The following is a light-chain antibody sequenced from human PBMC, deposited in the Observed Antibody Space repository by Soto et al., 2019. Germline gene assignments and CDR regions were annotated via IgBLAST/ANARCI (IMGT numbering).Light chain of an antibody. CDR2: EVT. J-gene: IGLJ1*01. CDR1: SSDFGGYDY. CDR3: SSYTGGNPSYV. V-gene: IGLV2-8*01. Sequence: SVLSQPSSVSGSPGQSITISCTGSSSDFGGYDYVSWYQQHPGKAPKLMIYEVTIRPSGVSDRFSGSKSGDTASLTVSGLQAEDEADYYCSSYTGGNPSYVFGTGTKVTVL.